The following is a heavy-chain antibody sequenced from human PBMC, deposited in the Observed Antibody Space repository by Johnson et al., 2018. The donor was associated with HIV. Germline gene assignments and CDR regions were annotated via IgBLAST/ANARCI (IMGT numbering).Heavy chain of an antibody. CDR2: ISYDGSNK. CDR3: ARDQTYYYDTSGYQGAFDI. V-gene: IGHV3-30*03. CDR1: GFTFSSYW. D-gene: IGHD3-22*01. J-gene: IGHJ3*02. Sequence: QMLLVESGGGLVQPGGSLRLSCAASGFTFSSYWMSWVRQAPGKGLEWVAVISYDGSNKYYAHSVKGRFTISRDNARSTLYLQMNSLRPEDTAVYYCARDQTYYYDTSGYQGAFDIWGQGTMVSVSS.